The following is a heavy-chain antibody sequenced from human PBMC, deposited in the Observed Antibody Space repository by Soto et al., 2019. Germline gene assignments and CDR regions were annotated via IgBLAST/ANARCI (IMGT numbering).Heavy chain of an antibody. J-gene: IGHJ6*03. CDR3: ARDRGVAPPVAGNTHYYYYMDV. Sequence: QDQLVQSGVEVKKPGASVKVSCKASGYSFTNYGITWVRQAPGQGFEWMGWISAYNGNTNYAQKFQGRVPVTTDASTSTAYLELRSLRSDDTAVYYCARDRGVAPPVAGNTHYYYYMDVWGKGTTVTVSS. CDR2: ISAYNGNT. CDR1: GYSFTNYG. D-gene: IGHD6-19*01. V-gene: IGHV1-18*01.